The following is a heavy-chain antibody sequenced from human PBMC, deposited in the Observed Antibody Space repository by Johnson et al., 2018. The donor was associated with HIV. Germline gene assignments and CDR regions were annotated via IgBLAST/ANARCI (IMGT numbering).Heavy chain of an antibody. CDR3: AKRADSPAYYYVPHGSFDL. CDR1: GFSFNTNG. J-gene: IGHJ3*01. CDR2: ISHDGSDK. Sequence: QVQLVESGGGVVQPGTSLRLSCAASGFSFNTNGMHWVRQAPGKGLEWVSFISHDGSDKFYTDSVKGRFTISRDNSKNTLYLQISSLRTEDTAVYYCAKRADSPAYYYVPHGSFDLWGQGTLVTVSS. D-gene: IGHD3-22*01. V-gene: IGHV3-30*18.